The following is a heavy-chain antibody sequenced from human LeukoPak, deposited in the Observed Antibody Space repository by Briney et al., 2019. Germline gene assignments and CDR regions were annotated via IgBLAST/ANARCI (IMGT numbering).Heavy chain of an antibody. CDR2: IYRSGST. CDR1: GGSISSGGYS. D-gene: IGHD2-15*01. J-gene: IGHJ4*02. V-gene: IGHV4-30-2*01. CDR3: ARGEDTCFDY. Sequence: SETLSLTCAVSGGSISSGGYSWSWIRQPPGKGLEWIGYIYRSGSTYYNPSLKSRVTISVDRSKNQFSLKLSSVTAADTAVYYCARGEDTCFDYWGQGTLVTVSS.